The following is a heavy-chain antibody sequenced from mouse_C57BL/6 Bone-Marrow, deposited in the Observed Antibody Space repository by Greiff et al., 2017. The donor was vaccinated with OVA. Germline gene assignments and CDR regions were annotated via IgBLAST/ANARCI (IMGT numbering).Heavy chain of an antibody. CDR1: GYTFTDYY. CDR2: INPYNGGP. Sequence: VQLQQSGPVLVKPGASVKMSCKASGYTFTDYYMNWVKQSHGKSLEWIGVINPYNGGPSYNQKFKGKATLTVDKSSSTAYMELNSLTSEDSAVYYCARRWLPCYWYFDVWGTGTTVTVSS. J-gene: IGHJ1*03. CDR3: ARRWLPCYWYFDV. D-gene: IGHD2-3*01. V-gene: IGHV1-19*01.